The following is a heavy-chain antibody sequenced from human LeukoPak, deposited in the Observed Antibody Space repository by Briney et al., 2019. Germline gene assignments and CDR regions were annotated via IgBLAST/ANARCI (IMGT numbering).Heavy chain of an antibody. J-gene: IGHJ4*02. CDR3: AKDRSSGGSCYNY. D-gene: IGHD2-15*01. CDR2: ISGSGSAT. Sequence: PGGSLRLSCAASGFTFNNYAMTWVRQAPGKGLEWVSGISGSGSATYYADSVKGRFTISRDNSENTVYLQMNSLRVEDTAIYYCAKDRSSGGSCYNYWGRGTQVTVSS. V-gene: IGHV3-23*01. CDR1: GFTFNNYA.